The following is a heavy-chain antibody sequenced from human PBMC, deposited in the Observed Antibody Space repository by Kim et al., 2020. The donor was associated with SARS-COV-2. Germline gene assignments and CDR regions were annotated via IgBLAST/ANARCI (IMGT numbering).Heavy chain of an antibody. D-gene: IGHD6-19*01. Sequence: YTPALKSPVTRSVDTSKNQFSLKLSSVTAANTDVYYCARYNSGSLWHFDLWGRGTLVTVSP. V-gene: IGHV4-59*01. J-gene: IGHJ2*01. CDR3: ARYNSGSLWHFDL.